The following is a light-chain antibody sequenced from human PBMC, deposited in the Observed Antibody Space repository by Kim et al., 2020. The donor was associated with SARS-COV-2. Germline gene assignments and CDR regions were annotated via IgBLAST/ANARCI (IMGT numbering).Light chain of an antibody. CDR3: QQYNSYPVT. V-gene: IGKV1-16*01. J-gene: IGKJ4*01. CDR1: QGIGSY. Sequence: DIQMTQSPSSLSGSIGDRVTITCRASQGIGSYLVWVQQKPGKAPKSLIYGASSLQSGVPSRFSGTGSGTDFTLTITSLQPEDFATYYCQQYNSYPVTFGGGTKVDIK. CDR2: GAS.